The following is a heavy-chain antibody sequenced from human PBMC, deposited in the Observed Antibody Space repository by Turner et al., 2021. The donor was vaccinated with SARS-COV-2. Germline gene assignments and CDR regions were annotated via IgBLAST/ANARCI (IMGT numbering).Heavy chain of an antibody. CDR3: AKSGGMYCSGGNCYSSYFDY. V-gene: IGHV3-30*18. J-gene: IGHJ4*02. CDR1: VFTLSNYG. D-gene: IGHD2-15*01. CDR2: ISYDGSNK. Sequence: VQLLESGGGVVQPGRSLRPSCAASVFTLSNYGVHWVRQAPGKGLEWVAVISYDGSNKYYADSVKGRFTISRDNSNNTLYLQMNSLRAEDTAVYYCAKSGGMYCSGGNCYSSYFDYWGQGTLVTVSS.